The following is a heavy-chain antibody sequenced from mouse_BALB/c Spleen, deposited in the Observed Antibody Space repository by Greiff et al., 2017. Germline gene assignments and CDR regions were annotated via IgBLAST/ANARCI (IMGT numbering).Heavy chain of an antibody. CDR1: GFNIKDTY. D-gene: IGHD1-1*01. V-gene: IGHV14-3*02. CDR3: ARDYGSRYWYFDV. CDR2: IDPANGNT. Sequence: EVKLQQSGAELVKPGASVKLSCTASGFNIKDTYMHWVKQRPEQGLEWIGRIDPANGNTKYDPKFQGKATITADTSSNTAYLQLSSLTSEDTAVYYCARDYGSRYWYFDVWGAGTTVTVSS. J-gene: IGHJ1*01.